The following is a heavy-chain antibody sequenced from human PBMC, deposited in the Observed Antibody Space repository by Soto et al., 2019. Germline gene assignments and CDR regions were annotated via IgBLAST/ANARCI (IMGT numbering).Heavy chain of an antibody. J-gene: IGHJ4*02. CDR1: GFMFSSYD. V-gene: IGHV3-13*01. CDR3: ARAIAVGSTSLDY. CDR2: IGTAGDT. Sequence: PGGSLRLSCAASGFMFSSYDMHWVRQGTGKGLEWVAAIGTAGDTYYLGSVKGRFTISRENDKKSLNLQINDLRAEDTAVYFCARAIAVGSTSLDYWGLGTRVTVSS. D-gene: IGHD6-19*01.